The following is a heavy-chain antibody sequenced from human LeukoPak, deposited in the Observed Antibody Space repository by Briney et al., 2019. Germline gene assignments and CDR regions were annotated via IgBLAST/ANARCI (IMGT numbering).Heavy chain of an antibody. Sequence: ASVKVSCKASGYTFTSYYIHWVRQAPGQGFEWMGIINPSGGSTSYAQKFQGRVTMTRDMSTNTVYMELSSLRSEDTAVYYCARESSAVAAGHYWGQGTLVTVSS. J-gene: IGHJ4*02. V-gene: IGHV1-46*01. CDR3: ARESSAVAAGHY. CDR1: GYTFTSYY. D-gene: IGHD6-19*01. CDR2: INPSGGST.